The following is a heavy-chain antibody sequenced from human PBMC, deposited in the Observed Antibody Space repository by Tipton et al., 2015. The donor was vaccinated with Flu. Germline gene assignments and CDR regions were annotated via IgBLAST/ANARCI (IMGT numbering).Heavy chain of an antibody. CDR3: ARDRIQGYVAVLIPMDY. Sequence: QLVQSGAEVKKSGSSVKVSCKASGDTFSNYVISWVRQAPGQGLEWMGGIVPIFGIANSAQKFQGRVTITADESTTTVYMELRSLRSDDTAVYYCARDRIQGYVAVLIPMDYWGQGTLVTVSS. J-gene: IGHJ4*02. D-gene: IGHD2-21*01. V-gene: IGHV1-69*01. CDR2: IVPIFGIA. CDR1: GDTFSNYV.